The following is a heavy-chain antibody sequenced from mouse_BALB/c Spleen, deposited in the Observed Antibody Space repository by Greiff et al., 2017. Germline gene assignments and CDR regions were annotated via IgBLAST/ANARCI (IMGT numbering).Heavy chain of an antibody. CDR2: IWAGGST. CDR1: GFSLTSYG. V-gene: IGHV2-9*02. CDR3: ARDLGYGKTYWYFDV. J-gene: IGHJ1*01. D-gene: IGHD2-1*01. Sequence: QVQLQQSGPGLVAPSQSLSITCTVSGFSLTSYGVHWVRQPPGKGLEWLGVIWAGGSTNYNSALMSRLSISKDNSKSQVFLKMNSLQTDDTAMYYCARDLGYGKTYWYFDVWGAGTTVTVSS.